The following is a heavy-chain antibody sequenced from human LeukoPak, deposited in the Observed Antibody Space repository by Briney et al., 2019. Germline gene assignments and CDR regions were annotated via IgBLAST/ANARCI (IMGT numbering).Heavy chain of an antibody. CDR1: GFTFSSYG. D-gene: IGHD2-15*01. CDR3: AKAQSRYYYYYGMDV. CDR2: IRYDGSNK. J-gene: IGHJ6*02. Sequence: HTGGSLRLSCAASGFTFSSYGMHWVRQAPGKGLEWVAFIRYDGSNKYYADSVKGRFTISRDNSKNTLYLQMNSLRAEDTAVYYCAKAQSRYYYYYGMDVWGQGTTVTVSS. V-gene: IGHV3-30*02.